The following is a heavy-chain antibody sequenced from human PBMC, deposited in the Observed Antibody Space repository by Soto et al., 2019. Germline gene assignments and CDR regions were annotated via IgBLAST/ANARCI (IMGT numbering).Heavy chain of an antibody. CDR3: ARGAMVRGVIVYYYYGMDV. D-gene: IGHD3-10*01. CDR2: IWYDGSNK. V-gene: IGHV3-33*01. CDR1: GFTFSSYG. Sequence: QVPLVESGGGVVQPGRSLRLSCAASGFTFSSYGMHWVRQAPGKGLEWVAVIWYDGSNKYYADSVKGRFTISRDNSKNTLYLQMNSLRAEDTAVYYCARGAMVRGVIVYYYYGMDVWGQGTTVTVSS. J-gene: IGHJ6*02.